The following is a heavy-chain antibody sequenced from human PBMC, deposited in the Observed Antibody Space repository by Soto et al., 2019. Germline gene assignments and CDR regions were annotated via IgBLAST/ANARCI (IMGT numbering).Heavy chain of an antibody. CDR2: IGIGSSTK. Sequence: WGSPRLSCAASGFTVMNYGMNWVRQAPGKGLEWVSYIGIGSSTKYYADSVKGRFTISRDNAKNSLYLQMNSLRAEDTAVYYCARDQLYYNDISGRPLNAFDVWGQGTMVTVSS. CDR3: ARDQLYYNDISGRPLNAFDV. J-gene: IGHJ3*01. V-gene: IGHV3-48*01. CDR1: GFTVMNYG. D-gene: IGHD3-22*01.